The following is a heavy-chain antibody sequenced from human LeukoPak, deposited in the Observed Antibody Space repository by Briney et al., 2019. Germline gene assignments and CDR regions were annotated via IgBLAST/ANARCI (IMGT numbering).Heavy chain of an antibody. CDR3: ARRGYSAYDLDY. D-gene: IGHD5-12*01. CDR1: GYIFTNYW. Sequence: GESLKISCKASGYIFTNYWIGWVRQLPGEGLEWMGIIYPGDSVTRYSPSFQGQVTLSADKSISTAYLQWSSLKASDTAIYYCARRGYSAYDLDYWGQGTLVTVSS. V-gene: IGHV5-51*01. J-gene: IGHJ4*02. CDR2: IYPGDSVT.